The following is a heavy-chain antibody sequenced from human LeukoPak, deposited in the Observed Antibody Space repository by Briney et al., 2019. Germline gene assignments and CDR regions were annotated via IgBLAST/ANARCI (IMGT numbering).Heavy chain of an antibody. Sequence: EASVKVSCKASGYTFTGYYKHWVRQAPGQGLEWMGWINPNSGGTNYAQKFQGRVTMTRDTSISTAYMELSRLRSDDTAVYYCARGFVVVPAAMSYWGQGTLVTVSS. CDR3: ARGFVVVPAAMSY. CDR2: INPNSGGT. V-gene: IGHV1-2*02. J-gene: IGHJ4*02. CDR1: GYTFTGYY. D-gene: IGHD2-2*01.